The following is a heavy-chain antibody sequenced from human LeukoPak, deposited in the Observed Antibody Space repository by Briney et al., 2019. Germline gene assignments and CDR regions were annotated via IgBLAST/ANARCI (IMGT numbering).Heavy chain of an antibody. CDR2: ISSSSSTI. CDR1: GFTFSSYS. CDR3: ARDNGATVTTDAFDI. Sequence: GGSLRLSCAASGFTFSSYSMNWVRQAPGKGLEWVSYISSSSSTIYYADSVKGRFTISRDNAKNTLYLQMNSLRAEDTAVYYCARDNGATVTTDAFDIWGQGTMVTVSS. J-gene: IGHJ3*02. D-gene: IGHD4-17*01. V-gene: IGHV3-48*04.